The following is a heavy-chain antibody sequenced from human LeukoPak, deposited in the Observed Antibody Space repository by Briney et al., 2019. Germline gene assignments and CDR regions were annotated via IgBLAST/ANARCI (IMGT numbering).Heavy chain of an antibody. J-gene: IGHJ3*02. CDR3: ARDDYYDSSGYRNAFDI. D-gene: IGHD3-22*01. CDR2: IYYSGNT. Sequence: PSETLSLTRTVSGGSIISSSYYWGWIRQPPGKGLEWIGSIYYSGNTDYNPSLKSRVTISVETSKNQFSLKLSSVTAADTAVYYCARDDYYDSSGYRNAFDIWGQGTMVTVSS. V-gene: IGHV4-39*07. CDR1: GGSIISSSYY.